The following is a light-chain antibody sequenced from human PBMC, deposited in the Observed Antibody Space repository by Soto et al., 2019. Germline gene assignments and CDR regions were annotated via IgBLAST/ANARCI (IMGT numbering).Light chain of an antibody. Sequence: QSALTQSASVSGSPGQSITISCTGTSSDIGGYNFVSWYQQHPGEAPKLMIYDVSNRPSGVSNRFSGSKSGNTASLTISGLQTEDEADYYCSSYTSSGTLVFGGGTQLTGL. V-gene: IGLV2-14*03. J-gene: IGLJ3*02. CDR2: DVS. CDR3: SSYTSSGTLV. CDR1: SSDIGGYNF.